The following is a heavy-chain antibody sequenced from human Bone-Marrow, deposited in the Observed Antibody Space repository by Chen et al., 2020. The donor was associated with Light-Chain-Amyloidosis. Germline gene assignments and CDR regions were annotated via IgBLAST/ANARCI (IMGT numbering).Heavy chain of an antibody. V-gene: IGHV4-38-2*02. CDR1: GYSIISGYC. J-gene: IGHJ5*02. CDR2: MCHSGQK. CDR3: ARDGGEVRFYDWLSWFDP. Sequence: QVQLQESGPGLVRPPETLSLSCTVSGYSIISGYCWAWIRQSPGKGLEYIGSMCHSGQKYYNPSLKSRVSMSEDSSKNQFSLKLNSVTAADTAVYYCARDGGEVRFYDWLSWFDPWGQGTLVTVSS. D-gene: IGHD3-9*01.